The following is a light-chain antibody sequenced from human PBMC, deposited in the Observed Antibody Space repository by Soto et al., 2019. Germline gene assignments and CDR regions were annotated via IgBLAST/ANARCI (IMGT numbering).Light chain of an antibody. CDR2: EDN. V-gene: IGLV6-57*03. CDR1: SGSIASNY. J-gene: IGLJ3*02. CDR3: QSCDSSNFWV. Sequence: NFMLTQPHSVSESPGKTVTISCTRSSGSIASNYVQWYQQRPGSAPTTVIYEDNQRPSGVPDRFSGSIDSSSNSASLTISALKTEDEADYYCQSCDSSNFWVFCGGTKLTVL.